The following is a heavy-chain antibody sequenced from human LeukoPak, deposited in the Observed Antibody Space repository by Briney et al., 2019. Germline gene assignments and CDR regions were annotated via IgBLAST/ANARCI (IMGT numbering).Heavy chain of an antibody. CDR1: GFTFSSYG. Sequence: EGSLRLSCAASGFTFSSYGMHWVRQAPGKGLEWVAVIWYDGSNKYYADSVKGRFTISRDNSKNTLYLQMNSLRAEDTAVYYCPTESAAAAHFNKDYWGQGTLVTVSS. J-gene: IGHJ4*02. CDR2: IWYDGSNK. V-gene: IGHV3-30*02. D-gene: IGHD6-13*01. CDR3: PTESAAAAHFNKDY.